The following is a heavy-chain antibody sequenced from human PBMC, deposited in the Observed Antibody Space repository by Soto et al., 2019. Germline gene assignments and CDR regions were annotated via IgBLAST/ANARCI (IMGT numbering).Heavy chain of an antibody. CDR2: IYYSGST. CDR3: ASRRSRGRALLFDP. D-gene: IGHD1-26*01. V-gene: IGHV4-30-4*01. CDR1: GGSISSGDYY. Sequence: SETLSLTCAVSGGSISSGDYYWSWIRQPPGKGLEWIGYIYYSGSTYYNPSLKSRVTISVDTSKNQFSLKLSSVTAADTAVYYCASRRSRGRALLFDPWGQGTLVTVSS. J-gene: IGHJ5*02.